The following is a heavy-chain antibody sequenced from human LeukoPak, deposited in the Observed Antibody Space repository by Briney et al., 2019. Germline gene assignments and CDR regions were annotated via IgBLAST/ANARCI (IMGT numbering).Heavy chain of an antibody. CDR1: GFTFSSYA. CDR2: ISGSGGST. CDR3: AKVVDTAMGKTGYFDY. Sequence: GGSLRLSCAASGFTFSSYAMSWVRQAPGKGLEWVSAISGSGGSTYYADSVKGRFTISRDNSKNTLYLQMNSLRAEDTAVYYCAKVVDTAMGKTGYFDYWGQGTLVTVSS. V-gene: IGHV3-23*01. D-gene: IGHD5-18*01. J-gene: IGHJ4*02.